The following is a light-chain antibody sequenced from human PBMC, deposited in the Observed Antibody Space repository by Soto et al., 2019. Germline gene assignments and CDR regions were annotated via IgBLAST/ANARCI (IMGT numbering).Light chain of an antibody. J-gene: IGLJ2*01. V-gene: IGLV2-23*01. Sequence: QSALTQPASVSGSPGQSITISCTGTSSDVGKYNLVSWYQQHPGKAPKLMIYEDVERPSGISNRFSGSKSGNTASLTISGLRTEYEADYYCCSYAGGTSVVFGGGTQLTVL. CDR3: CSYAGGTSVV. CDR1: SSDVGKYNL. CDR2: EDV.